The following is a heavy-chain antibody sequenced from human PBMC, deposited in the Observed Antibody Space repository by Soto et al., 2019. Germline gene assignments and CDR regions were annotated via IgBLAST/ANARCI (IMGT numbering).Heavy chain of an antibody. CDR2: IYPGDSDT. V-gene: IGHV5-51*01. Sequence: GSLKISCKGSGYIFTSHWIGWVRQMPGKGLEWMGIIYPGDSDTRYSPSFQGQVSISVDKSISTAYLQWSSLKASDTALYYCARHGVFDTSGYYLYAMDVWGQGTAVTGSS. CDR3: ARHGVFDTSGYYLYAMDV. CDR1: GYIFTSHW. J-gene: IGHJ6*02. D-gene: IGHD3-3*01.